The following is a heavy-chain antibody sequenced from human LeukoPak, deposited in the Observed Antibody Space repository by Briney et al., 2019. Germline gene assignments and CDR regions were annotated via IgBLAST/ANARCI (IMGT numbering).Heavy chain of an antibody. V-gene: IGHV3-74*01. CDR3: ARGKSIVVGVTRVGYDH. J-gene: IGHJ4*02. CDR1: GFTFSGYW. CDR2: INGNGSNT. D-gene: IGHD2-15*01. Sequence: GGSLRLSCAASGFTFSGYWMHWVRQAPGKAPVWVSHINGNGSNTNYADSVKRRFTVSRDNAKNTLYLQMNSLRAADTAVYYCARGKSIVVGVTRVGYDHWGQGSLVTVSS.